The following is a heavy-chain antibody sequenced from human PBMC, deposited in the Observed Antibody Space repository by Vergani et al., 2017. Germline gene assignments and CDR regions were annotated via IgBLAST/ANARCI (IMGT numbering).Heavy chain of an antibody. CDR2: ISSSGSTI. CDR3: ARHIITMIVVVTPVDY. V-gene: IGHV3-48*04. CDR1: GFTFSSYA. D-gene: IGHD3-22*01. J-gene: IGHJ4*02. Sequence: EVQLLESGGGLVQPGGSLRLSCAASGFTFSSYAMSWVRQAPGKGLEWVSYISSSGSTIYYADSVKGRFTISRDNAKNSLYLQMNSLRAEDTAVYYCARHIITMIVVVTPVDYWGQGTLVTVSS.